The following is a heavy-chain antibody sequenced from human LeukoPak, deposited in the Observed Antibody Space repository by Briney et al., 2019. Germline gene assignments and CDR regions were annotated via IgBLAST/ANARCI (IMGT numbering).Heavy chain of an antibody. CDR2: ISSGASII. D-gene: IGHD2-8*01. CDR1: GFSFSSYA. CDR3: ARVTAPGVIDY. Sequence: AGGSLRLSCEASGFSFSSYAMNWVRQAPGKGLEWLSYISSGASIIYYADSVKGRFTISRDNAKNSPYLQMNSLRAEDTAVYYCARVTAPGVIDYWGQGTLVIVSS. V-gene: IGHV3-48*03. J-gene: IGHJ4*02.